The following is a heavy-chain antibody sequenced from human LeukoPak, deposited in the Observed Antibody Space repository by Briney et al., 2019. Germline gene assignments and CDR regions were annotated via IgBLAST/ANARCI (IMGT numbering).Heavy chain of an antibody. V-gene: IGHV6-1*01. J-gene: IGHJ6*02. D-gene: IGHD3-3*01. Sequence: SQTLSLTCAISGDSVSSNSAAWNWIRQSPSRGLEWLGRTYYRSKWYNDYAVSVKSQITINPDTSKNQFSLQLYSVTPEDTAVYYCARAREEVDFWSGDYGMDVWGQGTTVTVSS. CDR3: ARAREEVDFWSGDYGMDV. CDR1: GDSVSSNSAA. CDR2: TYYRSKWYN.